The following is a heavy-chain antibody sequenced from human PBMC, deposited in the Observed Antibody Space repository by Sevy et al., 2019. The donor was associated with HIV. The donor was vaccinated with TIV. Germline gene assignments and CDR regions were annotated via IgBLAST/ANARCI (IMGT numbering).Heavy chain of an antibody. CDR3: ARGGGGDYFDY. CDR2: ISFDGRNE. J-gene: IGHJ4*02. Sequence: GGSLRLSCEASGFSFRRYAMHWVRQAPGKGLEWLTVISFDGRNEYYVDSVKSRFTISRDNSKNTLYLQMNSLRPEDTAISYCARGGGGDYFDYWGQGTLVTVSS. V-gene: IGHV3-30*04. CDR1: GFSFRRYA. D-gene: IGHD3-10*01.